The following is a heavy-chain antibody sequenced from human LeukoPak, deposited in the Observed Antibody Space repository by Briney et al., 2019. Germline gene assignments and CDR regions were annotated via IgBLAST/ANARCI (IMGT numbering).Heavy chain of an antibody. CDR1: GDSFSSVTDY. D-gene: IGHD3-16*02. V-gene: IGHV4-39*07. Sequence: SETLSLTCTVSGDSFSSVTDYWAWIRQPPGKGLEWIASGDYSGGKYYNPSLESRVAISTDMSKNQFSLKLSSVTAADTAVYYCARYRPGIDAFDIWGQGTIVTVSS. J-gene: IGHJ3*02. CDR2: GDYSGGK. CDR3: ARYRPGIDAFDI.